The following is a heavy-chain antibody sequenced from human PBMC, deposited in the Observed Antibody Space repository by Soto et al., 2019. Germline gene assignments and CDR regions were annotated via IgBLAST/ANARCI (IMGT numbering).Heavy chain of an antibody. CDR3: ARPASGGSRDAFDV. CDR1: GYKFTTFW. D-gene: IGHD2-15*01. V-gene: IGHV5-10-1*01. J-gene: IGHJ3*01. CDR2: IDPTDSFA. Sequence: GESLKISCKASGYKFTTFWLNWVRQTPGEGLEWLGRIDPTDSFANYSPPFEGHVTISVDRSISTAYLQWNSLQASDTAIYYCARPASGGSRDAFDVWGQGTTVT.